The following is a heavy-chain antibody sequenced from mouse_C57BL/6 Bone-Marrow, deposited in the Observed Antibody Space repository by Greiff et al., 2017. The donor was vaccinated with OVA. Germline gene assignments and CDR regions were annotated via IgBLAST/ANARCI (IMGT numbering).Heavy chain of an antibody. J-gene: IGHJ4*01. CDR2: ISDGGSYT. V-gene: IGHV5-4*03. CDR3: ARVDDYDAYYAMDY. Sequence: EVKLMESGGGLVKPGGSLKLSCAASGFTFSSYAMSWVRQTPEKRLEWVATISDGGSYTYYPDNVKGRFTISRHNAKNNLYLQMSHLKSEDTAMYYCARVDDYDAYYAMDYWGQGTSVTVSS. D-gene: IGHD2-4*01. CDR1: GFTFSSYA.